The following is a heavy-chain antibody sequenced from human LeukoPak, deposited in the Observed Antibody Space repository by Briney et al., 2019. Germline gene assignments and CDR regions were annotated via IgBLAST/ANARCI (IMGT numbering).Heavy chain of an antibody. CDR1: GFTFSSYA. CDR3: AKDAPGNVVVPAALFDY. J-gene: IGHJ4*02. CDR2: ISGSGGST. Sequence: PGGSLRLSCAAAGFTFSSYATSWVRQAPGKGLEWVSAISGSGGSTYYADSVKGRFTISRDNSKNTLYLQMNSLRAEDTAVYYCAKDAPGNVVVPAALFDYWGQGTLVTVSS. D-gene: IGHD2-2*01. V-gene: IGHV3-23*01.